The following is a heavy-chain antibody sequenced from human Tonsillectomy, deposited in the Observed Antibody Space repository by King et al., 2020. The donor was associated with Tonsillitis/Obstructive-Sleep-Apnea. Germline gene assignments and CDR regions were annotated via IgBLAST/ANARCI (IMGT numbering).Heavy chain of an antibody. CDR3: AKGRNIVVVPTAPEFDY. D-gene: IGHD2-2*01. CDR1: GFTFSSYG. Sequence: VQLVESGGGVVQPGRSLRLSCAASGFTFSSYGIHWVRQAPGKGLEWVAVISYDGSNKYYADSMKGRFTISRDNSENTLYLQMNSLRAEDTAVYYCAKGRNIVVVPTAPEFDYWGQGPLVTVSS. V-gene: IGHV3-30*18. CDR2: ISYDGSNK. J-gene: IGHJ4*02.